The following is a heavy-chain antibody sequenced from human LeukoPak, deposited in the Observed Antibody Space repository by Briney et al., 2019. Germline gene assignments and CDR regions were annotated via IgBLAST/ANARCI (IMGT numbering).Heavy chain of an antibody. CDR3: ARGLATAQGEAALAL. J-gene: IGHJ4*02. CDR1: GGSISSGSYY. Sequence: PSETLSLTCTVSGGSISSGSYYWTWIRQHPGKGLEWIGYIYYSGSAYYNPSLKSRVTISVDTSKNQFSLKLSSVTAADTAVYYCARGLATAQGEAALALWGQGTLVTVSS. V-gene: IGHV4-31*03. CDR2: IYYSGSA. D-gene: IGHD2-15*01.